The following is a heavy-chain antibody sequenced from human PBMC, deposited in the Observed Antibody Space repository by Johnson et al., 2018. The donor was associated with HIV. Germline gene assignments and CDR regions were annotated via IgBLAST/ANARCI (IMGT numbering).Heavy chain of an antibody. CDR2: INWDGDST. V-gene: IGHV3-43D*03. CDR1: GFTFDDYA. J-gene: IGHJ3*02. CDR3: AREATGTTNAFYM. D-gene: IGHD1-7*01. Sequence: VQLVESGGGVQRPGGSLRLSCAASGFTFDDYAMHWVRQAPGKGLEWVSLINWDGDSTYYADSLKGRFTISRDNSKNSLYLQMNSLRAEDTAVYYCAREATGTTNAFYMWGQGTMVTVSS.